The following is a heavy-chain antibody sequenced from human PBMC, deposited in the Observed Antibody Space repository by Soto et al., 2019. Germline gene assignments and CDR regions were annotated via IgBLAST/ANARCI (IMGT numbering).Heavy chain of an antibody. J-gene: IGHJ5*02. CDR2: IYYSGST. D-gene: IGHD3-10*01. CDR3: ARNRGEWNWFDP. Sequence: PSETLSLTCTVSGGSISSGGYYWSWIRQHPGKGLEWIGYIYYSGSTYYNPSLKSRVTISVDTSKNQFSLKLSSVTAADTAVYYCARNRGEWNWFDPWGQGTLVTVSS. V-gene: IGHV4-31*03. CDR1: GGSISSGGYY.